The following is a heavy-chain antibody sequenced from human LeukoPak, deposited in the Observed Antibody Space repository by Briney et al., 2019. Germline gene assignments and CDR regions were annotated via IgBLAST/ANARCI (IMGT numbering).Heavy chain of an antibody. Sequence: GGSLRLSCAASGFTFSSYAMSWVRQAPGKGLEWVSAISGSGGSTYYADSVKGRFTISRDNFKNTLYLQMNSLRAEDTAVYYCAKSNPYYYDSSGYYSLLDYWGQGTLVTVSS. J-gene: IGHJ4*02. CDR3: AKSNPYYYDSSGYYSLLDY. D-gene: IGHD3-22*01. CDR2: ISGSGGST. CDR1: GFTFSSYA. V-gene: IGHV3-23*01.